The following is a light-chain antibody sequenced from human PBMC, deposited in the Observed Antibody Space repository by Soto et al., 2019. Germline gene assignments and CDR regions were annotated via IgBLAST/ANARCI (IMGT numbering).Light chain of an antibody. CDR1: QDIAIY. Sequence: IQLTQSPSSLSASVGDRVTITCRASQDIAIYLSWYQQKPGEAPKLLIYAASTLYGGVPSRFSGSGSGTDFALTITSLQAEDFATYYCQQYSHLITFGQGTRLEIK. J-gene: IGKJ5*01. V-gene: IGKV1-9*01. CDR2: AAS. CDR3: QQYSHLIT.